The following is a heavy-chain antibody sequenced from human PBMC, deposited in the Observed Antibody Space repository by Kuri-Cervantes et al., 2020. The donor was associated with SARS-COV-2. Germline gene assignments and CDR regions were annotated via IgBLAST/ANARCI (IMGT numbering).Heavy chain of an antibody. CDR2: INPNSGGT. CDR3: ARGITIFGVAYYYYGMDV. CDR1: GYTFTGYY. V-gene: IGHV1-2*02. Sequence: ASVKVSCKASGYTFTGYYMHWVRQAPGQGLQWLAWINPNSGGTNYAQKFQGRVTMTRDTSISTAYMELSRLRSDDTAVYYCARGITIFGVAYYYYGMDVWGQGTTVTVSS. J-gene: IGHJ6*02. D-gene: IGHD3-3*01.